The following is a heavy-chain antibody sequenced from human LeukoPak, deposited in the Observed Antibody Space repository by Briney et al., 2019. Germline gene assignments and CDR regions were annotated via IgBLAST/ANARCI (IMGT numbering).Heavy chain of an antibody. D-gene: IGHD4-11*01. CDR3: ARLSRLQYYYYMDV. CDR1: GGSISSYY. J-gene: IGHJ6*03. Sequence: SETLSLTCTVSGGSISSYYWSWIRQPPGKGLEWIGYIYYSGSTNYNPSLKSRVTISVDTSKNQFSLKLSSVAAADTSVYYCARLSRLQYYYYMDVWGKGTTVTVSS. V-gene: IGHV4-59*12. CDR2: IYYSGST.